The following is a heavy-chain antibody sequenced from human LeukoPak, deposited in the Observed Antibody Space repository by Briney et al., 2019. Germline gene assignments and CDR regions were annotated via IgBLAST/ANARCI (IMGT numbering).Heavy chain of an antibody. Sequence: ASVKVSCKASGYNFISYGVSWMRLVPGQGLEWMGWISPFNGDTNYAQTFQGRVTMTTDTSTSTVYMELRSLRSDDTAVYYCARAPVYDSSGAFDYWGQGTLVTVSS. CDR3: ARAPVYDSSGAFDY. V-gene: IGHV1-18*04. CDR1: GYNFISYG. J-gene: IGHJ4*02. D-gene: IGHD3-22*01. CDR2: ISPFNGDT.